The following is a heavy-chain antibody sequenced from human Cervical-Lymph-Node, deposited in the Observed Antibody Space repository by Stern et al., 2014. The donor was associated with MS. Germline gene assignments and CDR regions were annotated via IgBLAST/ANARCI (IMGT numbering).Heavy chain of an antibody. V-gene: IGHV4-39*01. CDR3: ARRVTGTRKYWYFDL. J-gene: IGHJ2*01. D-gene: IGHD1-7*01. Sequence: QLHLQESGPGLVKPSETLSLTCTVSGGSIRSSTDYWGWIRLPPGKGPEWIGSIYYSGSTYYNPSLKSRVTISVETSKNQFSLQLSSVTAADTAIYYCARRVTGTRKYWYFDLWGRGTLVAVSS. CDR1: GGSIRSSTDY. CDR2: IYYSGST.